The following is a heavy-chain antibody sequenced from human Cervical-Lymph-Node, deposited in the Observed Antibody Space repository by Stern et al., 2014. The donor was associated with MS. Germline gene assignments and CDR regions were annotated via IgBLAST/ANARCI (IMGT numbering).Heavy chain of an antibody. CDR2: IDWDGDK. D-gene: IGHD1/OR15-1a*01. CDR1: GFSLSTGGMC. J-gene: IGHJ4*02. Sequence: ESGPALVKPTQTLTLTCTFSGFSLSTGGMCVTWIRQPPGQALEWLGLIDWDGDKYYRTPLRTRLTISKDTFKNQVVLTMTNMDPVDTATYYCARIRGTARLIDYWGQGTLVTVSS. CDR3: ARIRGTARLIDY. V-gene: IGHV2-70*01.